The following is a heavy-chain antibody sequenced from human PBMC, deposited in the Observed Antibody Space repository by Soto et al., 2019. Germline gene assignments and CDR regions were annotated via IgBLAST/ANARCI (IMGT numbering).Heavy chain of an antibody. Sequence: PSETLSLTCTVSGGSISSSSYYWGWIRQPPGKGLEWIGSIYCSGSTYYNPSLKSRVTISVDTSKNQFSLKLSSVTAADTAVYYCARLAGRIAARPVDYWGQGTLVTVSS. CDR1: GGSISSSSYY. CDR3: ARLAGRIAARPVDY. D-gene: IGHD6-6*01. CDR2: IYCSGST. J-gene: IGHJ4*02. V-gene: IGHV4-39*01.